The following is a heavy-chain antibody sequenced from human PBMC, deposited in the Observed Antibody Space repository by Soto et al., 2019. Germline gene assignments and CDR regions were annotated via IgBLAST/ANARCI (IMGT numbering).Heavy chain of an antibody. CDR2: IRSKAYGGTT. CDR3: TRDPLRGEEVVTAIKSARPKYYYYYYGMDV. D-gene: IGHD2-21*02. J-gene: IGHJ6*02. V-gene: IGHV3-49*03. Sequence: GGSLRLSCTASGFTFGDYAMSWFRQAPGKGLEWVGFIRSKAYGGTTEYAASVKGRFTISRDDSKSIAYLQMNSLKTEDTAVYYCTRDPLRGEEVVTAIKSARPKYYYYYYGMDVWGQGTTVTVSS. CDR1: GFTFGDYA.